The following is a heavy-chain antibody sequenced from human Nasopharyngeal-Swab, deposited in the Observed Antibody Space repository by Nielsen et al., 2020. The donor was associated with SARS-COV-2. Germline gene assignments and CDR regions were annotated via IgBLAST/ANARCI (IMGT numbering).Heavy chain of an antibody. V-gene: IGHV3-15*01. D-gene: IGHD3-22*01. CDR2: IKSKTDGGTT. CDR3: TALYYDSTGDYFDY. CDR1: GFTFTSYA. J-gene: IGHJ4*02. Sequence: GESLKISCAASGFTFTSYAMSWVRQAPGKGLEWVGRIKSKTDGGTTDYAAPVKGRFTISRDDSKNTLYLQMNSLKTEDTAVYYCTALYYDSTGDYFDYWGQGTLVTVSS.